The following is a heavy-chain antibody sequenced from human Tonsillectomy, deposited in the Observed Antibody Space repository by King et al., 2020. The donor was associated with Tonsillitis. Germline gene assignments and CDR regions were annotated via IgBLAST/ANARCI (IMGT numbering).Heavy chain of an antibody. CDR1: GGFISSYY. Sequence: VQLQESGPGLVKPSETLSLTCTVSGGFISSYYWSWIRQPPGKGLEWIGYIYFSGSTDYNPSLKSRVTISVDPSRNQFSLKLSSVTAADTAVYYCARDPSVPWEDYYHGMDVWGQGTTVTVSS. CDR2: IYFSGST. J-gene: IGHJ6*02. V-gene: IGHV4-59*01. D-gene: IGHD1-26*01. CDR3: ARDPSVPWEDYYHGMDV.